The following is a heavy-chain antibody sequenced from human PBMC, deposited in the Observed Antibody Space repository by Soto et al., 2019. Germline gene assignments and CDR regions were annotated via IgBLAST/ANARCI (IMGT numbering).Heavy chain of an antibody. V-gene: IGHV3-30*18. D-gene: IGHD4-17*01. J-gene: IGHJ4*02. CDR2: ISYDGSNK. CDR1: GFTFSSYG. CDR3: AKDYSHMTTVTIFDY. Sequence: GGSLRLSCAASGFTFSSYGMHWVRQAPGKGLEWVAVISYDGSNKYYADSVKGRFTISRDNSKNTLYLQMNSLRAEDTAVYYCAKDYSHMTTVTIFDYWGQGT.